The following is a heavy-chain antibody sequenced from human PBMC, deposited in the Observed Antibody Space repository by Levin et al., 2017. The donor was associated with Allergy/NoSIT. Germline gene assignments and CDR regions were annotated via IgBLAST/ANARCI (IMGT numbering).Heavy chain of an antibody. V-gene: IGHV1-18*01. CDR1: GYTFTSYG. Sequence: AASVKVSCKASGYTFTSYGISWVRQAPGQGLEWMGWISAYNGNTNYAQKLQGRVTMTTDTSTSTAYMELRSLRSDDTAVYYCAIRLWFGELLSPTGYFDRWGRGTLVTVSS. D-gene: IGHD3-10*01. CDR3: AIRLWFGELLSPTGYFDR. CDR2: ISAYNGNT. J-gene: IGHJ2*01.